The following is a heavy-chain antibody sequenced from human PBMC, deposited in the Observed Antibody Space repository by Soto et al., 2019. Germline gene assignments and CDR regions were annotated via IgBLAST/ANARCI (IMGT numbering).Heavy chain of an antibody. J-gene: IGHJ4*02. CDR1: GYTFTGYY. V-gene: IGHV1-2*02. CDR2: INPNTGGT. D-gene: IGHD3-3*01. Sequence: ASVKVSCKASGYTFTGYYIHWVRQAPVQRLEWLGWINPNTGGTNYAQRFQGRVTMTRETSTSTTYLDLSGLTFDDTAVYYCAGYWSGTPFDSWGQGTLVTVSS. CDR3: AGYWSGTPFDS.